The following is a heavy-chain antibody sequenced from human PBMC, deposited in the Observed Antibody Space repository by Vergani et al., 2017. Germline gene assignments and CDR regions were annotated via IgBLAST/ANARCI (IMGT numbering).Heavy chain of an antibody. Sequence: QVQLVESGGGVVQPGRSLRLSCAASGFTFSSYGMHWVRQAPGKGLEWVAVISYDGSNKYYADSVKGRFTISRDNSKNTLYLQMNSLRAEDTAVYYCAKDYYFWSGYYTGPDYWGQGTLVTVSS. CDR2: ISYDGSNK. CDR3: AKDYYFWSGYYTGPDY. J-gene: IGHJ4*02. D-gene: IGHD3-3*01. V-gene: IGHV3-30*18. CDR1: GFTFSSYG.